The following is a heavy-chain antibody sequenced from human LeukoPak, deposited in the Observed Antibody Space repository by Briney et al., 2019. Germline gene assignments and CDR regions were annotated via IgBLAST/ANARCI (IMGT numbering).Heavy chain of an antibody. CDR3: ARTGIAAAGTEGYYYYGMDV. J-gene: IGHJ6*02. CDR2: ISYDGSNK. D-gene: IGHD6-13*01. CDR1: GFTFSRYA. V-gene: IGHV3-30*04. Sequence: GGSLRLSCAASGFTFSRYAMYWVRQAPGKGLEWVAVISYDGSNKYYADSVKGRFTISRDNSKNTLYLQMNSLRAEDTAVYYCARTGIAAAGTEGYYYYGMDVWGQGTTVTVSS.